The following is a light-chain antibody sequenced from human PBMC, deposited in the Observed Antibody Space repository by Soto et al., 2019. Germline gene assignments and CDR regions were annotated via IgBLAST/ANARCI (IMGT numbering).Light chain of an antibody. CDR3: MQALQIPQT. J-gene: IGKJ1*01. CDR2: LVS. Sequence: DIVMTQSPLSLPVTPGEPASISCRSSQSLLHSNGYIYLDWYLQKPGQSPQLLIYLVSNRASGVSDRFSGSGSGTDFTLKISRVEAEDVGVYYCMQALQIPQTFGQGTKVEI. CDR1: QSLLHSNGYIY. V-gene: IGKV2-28*01.